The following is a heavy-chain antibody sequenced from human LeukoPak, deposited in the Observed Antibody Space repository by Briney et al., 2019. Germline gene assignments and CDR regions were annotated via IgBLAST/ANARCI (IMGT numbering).Heavy chain of an antibody. CDR1: GGTFSSYA. J-gene: IGHJ4*02. Sequence: SVKVSCKASGGTFSSYAISWVRQAPGQGLEWMGGIIPIFGTANYAQKFQGRVTITADKSTSTAYMELSSLRSEDTAVYYCARVTEPTGDYDYWGQGTLVTVPS. D-gene: IGHD4-17*01. V-gene: IGHV1-69*06. CDR2: IIPIFGTA. CDR3: ARVTEPTGDYDY.